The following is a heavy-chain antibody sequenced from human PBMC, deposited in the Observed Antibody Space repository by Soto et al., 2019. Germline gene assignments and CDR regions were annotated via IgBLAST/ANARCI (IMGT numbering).Heavy chain of an antibody. CDR1: PFTFRSYS. CDR2: ISYDGSKE. Sequence: QELMVQSGGGVVQPGRSLRLSCAASPFTFRSYSMHWVRQAPGKGLEWVTSISYDGSKESYADSVKGRFAVSRDNSKNTLYLQMNSLRPEDTAVYYCARYCNGGACYSASLDYWGQGTQVTVSS. D-gene: IGHD2-15*01. CDR3: ARYCNGGACYSASLDY. V-gene: IGHV3-30*09. J-gene: IGHJ4*02.